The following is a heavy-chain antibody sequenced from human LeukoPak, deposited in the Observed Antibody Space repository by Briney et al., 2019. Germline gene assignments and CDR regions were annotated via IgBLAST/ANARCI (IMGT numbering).Heavy chain of an antibody. D-gene: IGHD5-18*01. CDR1: GGSISSGGSS. CDR3: ARDEGYTFGLDAFDI. J-gene: IGHJ3*02. Sequence: PSETLSLTCAVSGGSISSGGSSWSWIRQPPGKGLEWIGYIYHSGSTYYNPSLKSRVTISVDTSKNQFSLKLRSVTAADMAVYYCARDEGYTFGLDAFDIWGPGTMVTVSS. V-gene: IGHV4-30-2*01. CDR2: IYHSGST.